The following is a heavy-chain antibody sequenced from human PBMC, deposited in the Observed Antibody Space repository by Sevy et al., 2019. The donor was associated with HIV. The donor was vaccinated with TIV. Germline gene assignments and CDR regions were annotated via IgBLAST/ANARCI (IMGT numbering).Heavy chain of an antibody. CDR2: MNPDSGRR. D-gene: IGHD2-2*01. CDR3: ARADLDSTTFFYYYGLDV. Sequence: ASEKVSCKASGYSLNSYDINWVRQATGQGLEWMGWMNPDSGRRGYAPKFQGRVTMTTDTSKGTAYMELRGLRSDDSAVYYCARADLDSTTFFYYYGLDVWGQGTTVTVSS. J-gene: IGHJ6*02. CDR1: GYSLNSYD. V-gene: IGHV1-8*01.